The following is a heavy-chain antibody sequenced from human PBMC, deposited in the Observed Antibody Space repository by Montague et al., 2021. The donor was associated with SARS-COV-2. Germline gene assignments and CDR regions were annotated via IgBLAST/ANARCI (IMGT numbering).Heavy chain of an antibody. CDR2: IYYSGST. V-gene: IGHV4-39*01. D-gene: IGHD6-19*01. Sequence: SETLSLTCTVSGGSISSISYYWGWIRQPPGKLLEWIGSIYYSGSTYYTPSLKSRVTRSVDTSKNQFSLKLRYVTAADTAVYYCARQENSSGWFKPDAFDIWGQGTVVTVSS. CDR3: ARQENSSGWFKPDAFDI. J-gene: IGHJ3*02. CDR1: GGSISSISYY.